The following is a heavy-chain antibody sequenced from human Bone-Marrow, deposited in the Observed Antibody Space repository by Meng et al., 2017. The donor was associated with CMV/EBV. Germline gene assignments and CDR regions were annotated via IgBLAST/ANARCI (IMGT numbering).Heavy chain of an antibody. CDR1: GFTVRNYW. Sequence: EVRWVESGGTLVQPGGSLGSSCAVSGFTVRNYWMHWVRQRSGKGLEWVSRIDNNDGRSTSYADSVRGRFTISRDNAKNTLYLQMDSLRVEDTAVYYCARGVAESLGWEMGYWGQGTLFTVSS. D-gene: IGHD1-26*01. CDR3: ARGVAESLGWEMGY. J-gene: IGHJ4*02. CDR2: IDNNDGRST. V-gene: IGHV3-74*01.